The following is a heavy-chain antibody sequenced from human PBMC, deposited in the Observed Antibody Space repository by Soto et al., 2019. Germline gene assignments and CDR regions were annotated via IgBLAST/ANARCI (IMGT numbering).Heavy chain of an antibody. J-gene: IGHJ6*02. V-gene: IGHV3-30*18. CDR2: ISYDGDNK. D-gene: IGHD3-10*01. CDR3: AKDIALVRGVIMDMDV. CDR1: GFTFSNYG. Sequence: GGSLRLSCAASGFTFSNYGMHWVRQAPGKGLEWVAVISYDGDNKYYADSVKGRFTISRDNSQNTLYLQMNTLRAEDTAVYYCAKDIALVRGVIMDMDVWGQGT.